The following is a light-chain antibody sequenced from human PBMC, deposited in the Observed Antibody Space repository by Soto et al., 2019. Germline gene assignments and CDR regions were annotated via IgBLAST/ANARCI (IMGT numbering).Light chain of an antibody. V-gene: IGKV3-11*01. Sequence: EIVLTQSPATLSLSPGERATLSCRASQSVSSYLAWYQQKPGQAPRLLIYDASNRATGIPARFSGSGSGTDFPLTISSLEPEHVAVYYSQHRSNWPRTFGGGTKVEMK. CDR3: QHRSNWPRT. CDR1: QSVSSY. CDR2: DAS. J-gene: IGKJ4*01.